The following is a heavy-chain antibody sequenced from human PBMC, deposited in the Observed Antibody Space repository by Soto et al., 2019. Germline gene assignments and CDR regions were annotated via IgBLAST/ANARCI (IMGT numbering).Heavy chain of an antibody. CDR2: IRNKANSYST. Sequence: GGSLRLSCAASGFTFSDHYMEWVRQAPGKGLEWVGRIRNKANSYSTEYAASVKGRFTISRDDSMNSLYLQMNSLKTEDTAVFYCARYSGSYSRGLDYWGQGTPVTVS. D-gene: IGHD1-26*01. CDR3: ARYSGSYSRGLDY. V-gene: IGHV3-72*01. J-gene: IGHJ4*02. CDR1: GFTFSDHY.